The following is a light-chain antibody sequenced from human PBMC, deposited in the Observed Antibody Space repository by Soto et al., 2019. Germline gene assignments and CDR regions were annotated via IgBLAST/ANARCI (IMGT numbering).Light chain of an antibody. CDR2: GNS. Sequence: QSVLTQPPSVSGAPGQRVTISCTGISSNIGTGYDVHWYQQLPGTAPKLLIYGNSNRPSGVPDRFSGSKSGTSASLAITGLQAEDEADYHCQSYDSSLSGGSVFGTGTKGTVL. CDR3: QSYDSSLSGGSV. J-gene: IGLJ1*01. V-gene: IGLV1-40*01. CDR1: SSNIGTGYD.